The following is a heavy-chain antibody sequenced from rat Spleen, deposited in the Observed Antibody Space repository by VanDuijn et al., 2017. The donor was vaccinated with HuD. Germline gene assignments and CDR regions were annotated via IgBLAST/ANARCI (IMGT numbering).Heavy chain of an antibody. V-gene: IGHV5-29*01. D-gene: IGHD1-12*03. CDR3: ARLSYYYDGYFDY. CDR1: GFTFNRYW. Sequence: EVQLVETGGGLVQPGRSLKLSCVASGFTFNRYWMYWVRQAPGKGLEWVATIIYDGSSSYYRDSVKGRFTLSRDDAKSTLFLQMDSLRSEDTATYYCARLSYYYDGYFDYWGQGVMVTVSS. J-gene: IGHJ2*01. CDR2: IIYDGSSS.